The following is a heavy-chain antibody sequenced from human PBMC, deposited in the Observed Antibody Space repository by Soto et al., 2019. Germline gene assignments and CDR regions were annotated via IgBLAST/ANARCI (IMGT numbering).Heavy chain of an antibody. CDR1: GLPFSSYS. Sequence: PGGSQIVSCAAAGLPFSSYSMNWVRQAPGKGLEWVSSISSSSSYIYYADSVKGRFTISRDNAKNSLYLQMNSLRAEDTAVYYCARYQLVHPYYYYYYGMDVWGQGTTVTVSS. CDR3: ARYQLVHPYYYYYYGMDV. D-gene: IGHD6-13*01. CDR2: ISSSSSYI. J-gene: IGHJ6*02. V-gene: IGHV3-21*01.